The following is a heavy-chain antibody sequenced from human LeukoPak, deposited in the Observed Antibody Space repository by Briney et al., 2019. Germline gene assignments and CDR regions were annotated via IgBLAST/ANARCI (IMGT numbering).Heavy chain of an antibody. CDR3: ARGARGYCSGGSCLYDY. CDR2: MNPNSCNT. V-gene: IGHV1-8*01. J-gene: IGHJ4*02. D-gene: IGHD2-15*01. Sequence: ASVKVSCKASGYTFTSYDINWVRQAPGKGLEWMGWMNPNSCNTCYAQKFQGTVTMTTNPSISTAYMELSSLRSEDTAVYYCARGARGYCSGGSCLYDYWGQGTLVTVSS. CDR1: GYTFTSYD.